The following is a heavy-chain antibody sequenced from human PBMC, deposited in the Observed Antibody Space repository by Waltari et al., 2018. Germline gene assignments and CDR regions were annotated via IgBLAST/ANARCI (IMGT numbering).Heavy chain of an antibody. V-gene: IGHV4-38-2*02. CDR3: ARETVTGRGYAFDI. Sequence: QVQLQESGPGLVKPSETLSLTCAVSGYSISSGYYWGWIRQPPGKGLEWIGRIYHSGSTYYNPSLKSRVTISVDTSKNQFSLKLSSVTAADTAVYYCARETVTGRGYAFDIWGQGTMVTISS. J-gene: IGHJ3*02. CDR1: GYSISSGYY. D-gene: IGHD6-19*01. CDR2: IYHSGST.